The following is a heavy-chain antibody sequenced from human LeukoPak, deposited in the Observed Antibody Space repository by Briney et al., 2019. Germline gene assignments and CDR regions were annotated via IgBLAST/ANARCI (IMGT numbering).Heavy chain of an antibody. Sequence: SETLSLTCTVSGGSISSYYWSWIRQPPGKGLEWIGYIYYSGSTNYNPSLKSRVTISVDTSKNQFSLKLSSVTAADTAVYYCARDRYSSSWYNWFDPWGQGTLVTVSS. D-gene: IGHD6-13*01. CDR3: ARDRYSSSWYNWFDP. V-gene: IGHV4-59*01. CDR2: IYYSGST. CDR1: GGSISSYY. J-gene: IGHJ5*02.